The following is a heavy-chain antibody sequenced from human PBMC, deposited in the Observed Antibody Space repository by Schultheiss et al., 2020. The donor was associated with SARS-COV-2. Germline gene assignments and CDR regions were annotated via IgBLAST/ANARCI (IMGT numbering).Heavy chain of an antibody. CDR2: ISWNSYSI. CDR3: AKDNYYYGMDV. V-gene: IGHV3-9*01. CDR1: GFTFDDYA. Sequence: SLKISCAASGFTFDDYAMHWVRQAPGKGLEWVSGISWNSYSIGYADSVKGRFTISRDNAKNSLNLQMNSLRAEDTAVYYCAKDNYYYGMDVWGQGTTVTVSS. J-gene: IGHJ6*02.